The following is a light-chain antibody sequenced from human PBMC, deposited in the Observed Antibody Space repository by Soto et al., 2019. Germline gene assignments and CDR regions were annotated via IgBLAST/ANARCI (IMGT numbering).Light chain of an antibody. CDR1: SSNIGNNF. CDR2: DDH. Sequence: QSVLTQPPSVSAAPGQKVTISCSGNSSNIGNNFVSWYLQPPGTAPKVLIYDDHKRSSGIPDRFSGFKSGTSATLGITGLQTGDEADYYCESWDSSLSAVLFGGGTKLTVL. V-gene: IGLV1-51*01. CDR3: ESWDSSLSAVL. J-gene: IGLJ2*01.